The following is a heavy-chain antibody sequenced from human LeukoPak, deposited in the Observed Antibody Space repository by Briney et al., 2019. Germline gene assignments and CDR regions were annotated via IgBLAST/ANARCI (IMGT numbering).Heavy chain of an antibody. CDR3: ARDGSSGYYPSPYFDY. V-gene: IGHV4-31*03. CDR2: IYYSGST. Sequence: SETLSLTCTVSGGSISNGDHYWSWIRQHPGKGLEWIGHIYYSGSTYYNPSLKSRGIISVETSKNQFSLKLSSVTAADTAVYYCARDGSSGYYPSPYFDYWGQGTLVTVSS. J-gene: IGHJ4*02. CDR1: GGSISNGDHY. D-gene: IGHD3-22*01.